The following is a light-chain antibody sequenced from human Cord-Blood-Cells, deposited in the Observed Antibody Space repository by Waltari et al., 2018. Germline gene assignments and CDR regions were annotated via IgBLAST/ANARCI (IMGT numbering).Light chain of an antibody. J-gene: IGLJ3*02. CDR1: SSNIGAGYD. V-gene: IGLV1-40*01. CDR3: QSYDSSLSGWV. CDR2: GNS. Sequence: QSVLTQPPSVSGAPGQRVAISCTGSSSNIGAGYDVQWSQQRPGTAPKLLIYGNSNRPSGVPDRFSGSKSGTSASLAITGLQAEDEADYYCQSYDSSLSGWVFGGGTKLTVL.